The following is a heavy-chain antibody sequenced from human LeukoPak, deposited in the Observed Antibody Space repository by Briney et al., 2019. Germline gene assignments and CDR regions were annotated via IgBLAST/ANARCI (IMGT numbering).Heavy chain of an antibody. J-gene: IGHJ4*02. CDR3: AMGGYGRYYFDY. D-gene: IGHD3-16*01. CDR1: GFTFSSYA. CDR2: ISGSGGST. Sequence: GGSLRLSCAASGFTFSSYAMSWVRQAPGKGLEWVSAISGSGGSTYYADSVKGRFTISRDNSKNTLYLQMNSLRAEDTAVYYCAMGGYGRYYFDYWGQGTLVTVSS. V-gene: IGHV3-23*01.